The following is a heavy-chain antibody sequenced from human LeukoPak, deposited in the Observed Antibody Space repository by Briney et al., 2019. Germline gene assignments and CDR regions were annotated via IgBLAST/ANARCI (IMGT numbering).Heavy chain of an antibody. V-gene: IGHV4-39*07. D-gene: IGHD1-26*01. CDR1: GGSISSSSYY. Sequence: SDTLALTRTVSGGSISSSSYYWGWIRHPPGKGLEWIGSIYYSGGTYYNPSLKSRVTISVDTSKNQFSLKLSSVTAADTAVYYCATTTIRLGYWGQGTLVTVSS. CDR3: ATTTIRLGY. J-gene: IGHJ4*02. CDR2: IYYSGGT.